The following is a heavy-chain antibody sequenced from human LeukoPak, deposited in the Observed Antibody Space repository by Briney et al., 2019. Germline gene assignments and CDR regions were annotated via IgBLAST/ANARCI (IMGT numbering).Heavy chain of an antibody. V-gene: IGHV3-48*01. Sequence: GGSLRLSCAASGFTFSSYSMNWVRQAPGKGLEWVSYISSSSSTIYYADSVKGRFTISRDNAKNSLYLQMNSLRAEDTAVYYCTRTGGATPPYYYYYMDVWGKGTTVTISS. CDR2: ISSSSSTI. D-gene: IGHD1-26*01. CDR1: GFTFSSYS. J-gene: IGHJ6*03. CDR3: TRTGGATPPYYYYYMDV.